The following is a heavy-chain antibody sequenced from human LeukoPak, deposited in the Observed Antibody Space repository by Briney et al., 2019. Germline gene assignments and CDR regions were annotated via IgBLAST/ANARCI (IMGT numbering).Heavy chain of an antibody. J-gene: IGHJ6*03. D-gene: IGHD3-10*01. CDR3: ARAKDLVRGVIGYYYMDV. CDR2: INWNGGST. CDR1: GFTFDDYG. V-gene: IGHV3-20*01. Sequence: GGSLRLSCAASGFTFDDYGMSWVRQAPGKGLEWVSGINWNGGSTGYADSVKGRFTISRDNAKNSLYLQMNSLRAEDTALYHCARAKDLVRGVIGYYYMDVWGKGTTVTISS.